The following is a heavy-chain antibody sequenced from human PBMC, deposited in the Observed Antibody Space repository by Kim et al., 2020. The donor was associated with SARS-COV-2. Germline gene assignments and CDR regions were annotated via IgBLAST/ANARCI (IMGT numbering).Heavy chain of an antibody. Sequence: GGSLRLSCAASGFTFSSYAMSWVRQAPGKGLEWVSAISGSGGSTYYADSVKGRFTISRDNSKNTLYLQMNSLRAEDTAVYYCAKVTYYYGSGSYYKGWYFDLWGRGTLVTVSS. CDR1: GFTFSSYA. V-gene: IGHV3-23*01. D-gene: IGHD3-10*01. CDR2: ISGSGGST. CDR3: AKVTYYYGSGSYYKGWYFDL. J-gene: IGHJ2*01.